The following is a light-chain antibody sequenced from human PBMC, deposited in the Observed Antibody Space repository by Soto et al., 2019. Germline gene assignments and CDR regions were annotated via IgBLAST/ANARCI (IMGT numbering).Light chain of an antibody. CDR1: SSDVGGYNY. CDR3: SSYTTSSTLV. J-gene: IGLJ2*01. Sequence: SALTQPASVSGSPGQSITISCTGTSSDVGGYNYVSWYQQHPGKAPKLMIYEVSYRPSGVSKRFSGSKSGNTASLTISGLQAEDEADYYCSSYTTSSTLVFGGGTKLTVL. V-gene: IGLV2-14*01. CDR2: EVS.